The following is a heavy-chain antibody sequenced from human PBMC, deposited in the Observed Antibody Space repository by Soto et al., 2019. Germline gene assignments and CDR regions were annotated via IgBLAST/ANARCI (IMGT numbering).Heavy chain of an antibody. CDR1: GGSVNNANYF. CDR2: IYYSVST. CDR3: ARDADYGGSRGGMDV. Sequence: QVRLEESGPGLVKPSETLSLICSVSGGSVNNANYFWNWIRHHPENGLEWFGYIYYSVSTRYNPSFKTRATLSIDTTKDKFSLRLNSVTVADTAVYFCARDADYGGSRGGMDVWGRGTTVTVSS. J-gene: IGHJ6*02. D-gene: IGHD4-17*01. V-gene: IGHV4-31*03.